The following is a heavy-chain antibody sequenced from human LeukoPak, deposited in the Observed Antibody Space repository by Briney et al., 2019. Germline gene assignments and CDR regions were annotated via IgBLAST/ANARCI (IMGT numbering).Heavy chain of an antibody. J-gene: IGHJ3*02. CDR2: FYYSGST. CDR3: ARASYYYDSSGYHDAFDI. CDR1: GGSISSSSYY. Sequence: SETLSLTCTVSGGSISSSSYYWGWIRQPPGKGLEWIGSFYYSGSTNYNPSLKSRVTISVDTSKNQFSLKLSSVTAADTAVYYCARASYYYDSSGYHDAFDIWGQGTMVTVSS. V-gene: IGHV4-39*07. D-gene: IGHD3-22*01.